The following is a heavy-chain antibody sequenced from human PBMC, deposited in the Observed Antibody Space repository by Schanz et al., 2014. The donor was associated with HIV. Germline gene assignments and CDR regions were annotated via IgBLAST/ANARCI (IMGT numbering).Heavy chain of an antibody. V-gene: IGHV4-34*02. Sequence: QVQLQQWGAGLLKPSETLTLTCVVYGGSFNGHYWTWIRQSPGMGLEWIGEIYQSGGTDYSPSCKGRIPMSLGPSKNQVSVNWRSVTAADTAVYYCARGTEDFPPDSWGQGTQVIVSS. CDR1: GGSFNGHY. D-gene: IGHD7-27*01. CDR2: IYQSGGT. J-gene: IGHJ4*02. CDR3: ARGTEDFPPDS.